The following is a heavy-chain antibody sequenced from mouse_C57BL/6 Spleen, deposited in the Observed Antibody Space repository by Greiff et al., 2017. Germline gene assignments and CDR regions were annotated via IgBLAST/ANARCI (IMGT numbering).Heavy chain of an antibody. J-gene: IGHJ3*01. CDR3: ASPAYYSNYAFAY. Sequence: QVQLQQPGAELVRPGTSVKLSCKASGYTFTSYWMHWVKQMPGQGLEWIGVIDPSDSYTNYNQKFKGKATLTVDTSSSTAYMQLSSLTSEYSAVYYCASPAYYSNYAFAYWVQGTLVTVSA. V-gene: IGHV1-59*01. CDR1: GYTFTSYW. D-gene: IGHD2-5*01. CDR2: IDPSDSYT.